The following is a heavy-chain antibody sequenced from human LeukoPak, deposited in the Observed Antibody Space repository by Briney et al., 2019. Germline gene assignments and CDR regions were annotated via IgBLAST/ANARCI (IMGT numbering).Heavy chain of an antibody. CDR2: IIPMFGTA. CDR1: VGTFSSYG. V-gene: IGHV1-69*13. Sequence: ASVKVSCKASVGTFSSYGISWVRQAPGQGLEWMGGIIPMFGTANYAQKFQGRVTITADESTSTAYMELSSLRSEDTAVYYCARQRRKQWQRIGAFDIWGQGTMVTVSS. J-gene: IGHJ3*02. CDR3: ARQRRKQWQRIGAFDI. D-gene: IGHD6-19*01.